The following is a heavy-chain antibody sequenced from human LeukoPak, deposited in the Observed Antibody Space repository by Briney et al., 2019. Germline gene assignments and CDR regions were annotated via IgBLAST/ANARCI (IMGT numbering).Heavy chain of an antibody. J-gene: IGHJ3*02. D-gene: IGHD6-13*01. CDR3: ARDESSDAFDI. Sequence: TSETLSLTCSVSGGSISSYYWSWIRQPAGKGLEWIGRIYTSGSTNYNPSLKSRVTMSVDTSKNQFSLKLSSVTAADTAVYYRARDESSDAFDIWGQGTMVTVSS. CDR1: GGSISSYY. V-gene: IGHV4-4*07. CDR2: IYTSGST.